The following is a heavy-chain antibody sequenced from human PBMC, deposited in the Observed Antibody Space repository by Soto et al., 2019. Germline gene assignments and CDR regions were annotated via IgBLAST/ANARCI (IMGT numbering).Heavy chain of an antibody. CDR3: ARVRCSGGSCYRFDNWFDP. CDR2: IIPIFGTA. Sequence: ASVKVSCKASGGTFSSYAISWVRQAPGQGLEWMGGIIPIFGTANYAQKFQGRVTITADESTSTAYMELSSLRSEDTAVYYCARVRCSGGSCYRFDNWFDPWGQGTLVTVSS. V-gene: IGHV1-69*13. CDR1: GGTFSSYA. J-gene: IGHJ5*02. D-gene: IGHD2-15*01.